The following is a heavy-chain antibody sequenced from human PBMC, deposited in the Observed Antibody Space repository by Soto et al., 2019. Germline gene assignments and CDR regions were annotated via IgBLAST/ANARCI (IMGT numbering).Heavy chain of an antibody. CDR2: ISAYNGNT. D-gene: IGHD3-16*01. Sequence: QVQLVQSGAEVKKPGASVKVSCKASGYTFTSYGISWVRQAPGQGLEWMGWISAYNGNTNYAQKLQGRATMTTDTXPGTAYLEVRSLRSDDTAVYYCARDETAGKRGSDVWGQGTLVTVSS. CDR3: ARDETAGKRGSDV. V-gene: IGHV1-18*01. CDR1: GYTFTSYG. J-gene: IGHJ4*02.